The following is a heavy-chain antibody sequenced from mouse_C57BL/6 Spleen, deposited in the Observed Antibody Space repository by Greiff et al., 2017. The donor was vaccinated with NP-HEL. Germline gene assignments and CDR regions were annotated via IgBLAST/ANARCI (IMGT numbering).Heavy chain of an antibody. CDR1: GYTFTDYY. D-gene: IGHD3-1*01. V-gene: IGHV1-19*01. CDR2: INPYNGGT. CDR3: ARERGYKGYFDY. J-gene: IGHJ2*01. Sequence: VQLKESGPVLVKPGASVKMSCKASGYTFTDYYMNWVKQSHGKSLEWIGVINPYNGGTSYNQKFKGKATLTVDKSSSTAYMELNSLTSEDSAVYYCARERGYKGYFDYWGQGTTLTVSS.